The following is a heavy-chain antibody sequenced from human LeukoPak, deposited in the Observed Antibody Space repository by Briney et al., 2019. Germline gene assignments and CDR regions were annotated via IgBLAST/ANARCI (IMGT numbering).Heavy chain of an antibody. CDR2: VNSDGSST. CDR3: AKDYYSSSWGLFDY. V-gene: IGHV3-74*01. J-gene: IGHJ4*02. D-gene: IGHD6-13*01. Sequence: GGSLRLSCAASGFAFSTYWMNWVRQPPGKGLVWVSRVNSDGSSTTYADSVKGRFTISRDNSKNTLYLQMNSLRAEDTAVYYCAKDYYSSSWGLFDYWGQGTLVTVSS. CDR1: GFAFSTYW.